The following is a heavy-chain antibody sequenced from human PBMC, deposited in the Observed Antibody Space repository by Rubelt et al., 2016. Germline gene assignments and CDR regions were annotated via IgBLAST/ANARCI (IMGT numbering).Heavy chain of an antibody. V-gene: IGHV4-59*01. CDR3: ARGAAEYFQH. CDR2: FYHSGST. J-gene: IGHJ1*01. Sequence: GQLQESGPGLVKPSETLSLTCTVSGGSISSYYWSWIRQPPGKGLEWIGYFYHSGSTNYNPSLKSRVTISVDTSKNQFSLKLSSVTAADTAGYYCARGAAEYFQHWGQGTLVTVSS. CDR1: GGSISSYY.